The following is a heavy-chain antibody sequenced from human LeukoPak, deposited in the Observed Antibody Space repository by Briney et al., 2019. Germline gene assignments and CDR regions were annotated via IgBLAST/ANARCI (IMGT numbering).Heavy chain of an antibody. CDR3: ARDPLPLRYFDWFLDY. V-gene: IGHV3-30-3*01. Sequence: GGSLRLSCAASGFTFSSYAMHWVRQAPGKGLEWVAVISYDGSNKYYADSVKGRFTISRDNSKNTLYLQMNSLRAEDTAVYYCARDPLPLRYFDWFLDYWGQGTLVTVSS. CDR2: ISYDGSNK. CDR1: GFTFSSYA. J-gene: IGHJ4*02. D-gene: IGHD3-9*01.